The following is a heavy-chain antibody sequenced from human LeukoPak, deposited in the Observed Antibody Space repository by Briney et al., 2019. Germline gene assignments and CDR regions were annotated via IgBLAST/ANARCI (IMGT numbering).Heavy chain of an antibody. CDR1: GFSLSSYE. CDR3: ARDPGVVAFHYFDF. CDR2: ISGSGSTI. D-gene: IGHD3-3*01. J-gene: IGHJ4*02. V-gene: IGHV3-48*03. Sequence: GGSLRLSCAASGFSLSSYEMNWVRQAPGKGLEWISYISGSGSTIYYADSVKGRFTISRDNSKNTVYLQMDSLRVEDTAVYYCARDPGVVAFHYFDFWGQGTLITVSS.